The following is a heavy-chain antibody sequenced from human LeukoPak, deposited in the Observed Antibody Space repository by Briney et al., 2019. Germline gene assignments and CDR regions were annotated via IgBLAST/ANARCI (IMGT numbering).Heavy chain of an antibody. CDR1: GYTFTSYG. Sequence: GASVTVSCTASGYTFTSYGISWVRQAPGQGLEWMGWISAYNGNTNYAQKLQGRVTMTTDTSTSTAYMELRSLRSDDTAVYYCARDPTPLYDFWSGHPTDYWGQGTLVTVSS. J-gene: IGHJ4*02. V-gene: IGHV1-18*01. D-gene: IGHD3-3*01. CDR3: ARDPTPLYDFWSGHPTDY. CDR2: ISAYNGNT.